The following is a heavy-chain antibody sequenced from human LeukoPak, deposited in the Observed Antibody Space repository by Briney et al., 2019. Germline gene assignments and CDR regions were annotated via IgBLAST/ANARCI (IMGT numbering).Heavy chain of an antibody. CDR1: GGSISSSSYY. CDR3: WTYYDFWSGYYTGHDY. D-gene: IGHD3-3*01. Sequence: PSQTLSLTCTVSGGSISSSSYYWGWIRQPPGKGLEWIGSIYYSGSTYYNPSLKSRVTISVDTSKNQFSLKLSSVTAAGTAVYYCWTYYDFWSGYYTGHDYWGQGTLVTVSS. CDR2: IYYSGST. V-gene: IGHV4-39*01. J-gene: IGHJ4*02.